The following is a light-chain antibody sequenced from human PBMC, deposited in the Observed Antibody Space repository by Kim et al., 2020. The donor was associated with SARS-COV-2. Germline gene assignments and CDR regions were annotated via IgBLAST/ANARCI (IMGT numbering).Light chain of an antibody. CDR2: GAS. V-gene: IGKV3-20*01. CDR3: QQYGSSPLT. Sequence: SPGERATLSCRASQSVSSNFLAWYQQKSGQAPRLLIYGASSTATGIPDRFSGRGSGTDFTLTISRLEPEDFAVYYCQQYGSSPLTFGQGTKVEIK. CDR1: QSVSSNF. J-gene: IGKJ1*01.